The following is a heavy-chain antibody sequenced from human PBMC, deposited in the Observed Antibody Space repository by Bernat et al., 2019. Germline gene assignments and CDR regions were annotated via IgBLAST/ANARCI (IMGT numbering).Heavy chain of an antibody. CDR2: ISYDGSNK. V-gene: IGHV3-30-3*01. Sequence: QVQLVESGGGVVQPGRSLRLSCAASGFTFSSYDMHWVRQAPGKGLEWVAVISYDGSNKYYADSVKGRFTISRDNSKNTLYLQMNSLRAEDTAVYYCARAYSSVDGSDYWGQGTLVTVSS. D-gene: IGHD6-25*01. J-gene: IGHJ4*02. CDR1: GFTFSSYD. CDR3: ARAYSSVDGSDY.